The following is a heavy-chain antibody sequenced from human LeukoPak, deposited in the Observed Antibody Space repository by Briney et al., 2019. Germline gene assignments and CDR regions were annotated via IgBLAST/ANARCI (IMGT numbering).Heavy chain of an antibody. Sequence: SETLSLTCTVSGGSISSSSYYWGWIRQPPGKGLEWIGSIYYSGSTYYNPSLKSRVTISVDTSKNQFSLKLSSVTAADTAVYCCARPITGTTKSFDLWGQGTLVTVSS. CDR2: IYYSGST. D-gene: IGHD1-7*01. CDR1: GGSISSSSYY. J-gene: IGHJ5*02. CDR3: ARPITGTTKSFDL. V-gene: IGHV4-39*01.